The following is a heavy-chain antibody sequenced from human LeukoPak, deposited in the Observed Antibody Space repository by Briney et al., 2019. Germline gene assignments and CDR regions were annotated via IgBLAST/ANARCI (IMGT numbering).Heavy chain of an antibody. J-gene: IGHJ4*02. CDR2: ISGSGGST. D-gene: IGHD6-19*01. Sequence: GGSLRLSCAASGFTFSSSAMSWVRQAPGKGLEWVSAISGSGGSTYYADSVKGRFTISRDNSKNTLYLQMNSLRAEDTAVYYCAKGIAVAGYFDYWGQGTLVTVSS. CDR3: AKGIAVAGYFDY. CDR1: GFTFSSSA. V-gene: IGHV3-23*01.